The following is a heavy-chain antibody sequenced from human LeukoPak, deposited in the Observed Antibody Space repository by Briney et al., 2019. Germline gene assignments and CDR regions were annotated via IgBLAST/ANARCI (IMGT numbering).Heavy chain of an antibody. CDR2: IHYSGSS. Sequence: PSETLSLTCTVSGDSPSNFYWNWIRQSPGKGLEWIGNIHYSGSSVYNPSLKSRGTISIDTSRRQFFLKLNSVTAADTAVYFCALAPNSNWFDFWGPGILVTVSS. V-gene: IGHV4-59*03. J-gene: IGHJ5*01. CDR3: ALAPNSNWFDF. CDR1: GDSPSNFY. D-gene: IGHD2-8*01.